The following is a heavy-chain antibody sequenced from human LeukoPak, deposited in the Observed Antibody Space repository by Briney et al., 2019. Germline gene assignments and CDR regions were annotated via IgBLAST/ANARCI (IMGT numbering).Heavy chain of an antibody. D-gene: IGHD7-27*01. Sequence: SETLSLTCAVSGYSISSGYYWGWIRQPPGKGLEWIGSIYHSGSTYYNPSLKSRVTISVDTSKNQFSLKLSSVTAADTAVYYCARPNLGLDAFVIWGQGTMVTVSS. CDR3: ARPNLGLDAFVI. CDR2: IYHSGST. CDR1: GYSISSGYY. J-gene: IGHJ3*02. V-gene: IGHV4-38-2*01.